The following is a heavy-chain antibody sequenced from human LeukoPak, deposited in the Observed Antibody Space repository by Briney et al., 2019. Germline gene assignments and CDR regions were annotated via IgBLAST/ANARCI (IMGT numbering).Heavy chain of an antibody. D-gene: IGHD3-22*01. V-gene: IGHV3-30*15. CDR2: VTYDGRNK. CDR3: ARTYDSSRYQDYFDY. CDR1: GLTFSSDD. Sequence: PGGSLRLSCAASGLTFSSDDMHWVRQAPGKGLEWVAVVTYDGRNKFYGDSVKGRFTISRDNSKDTLYLQMSGLTVKDTAVYYCARTYDSSRYQDYFDYWGQGTLVTVSS. J-gene: IGHJ4*02.